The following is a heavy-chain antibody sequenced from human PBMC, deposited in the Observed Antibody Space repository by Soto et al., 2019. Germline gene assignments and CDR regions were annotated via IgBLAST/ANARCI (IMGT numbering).Heavy chain of an antibody. CDR2: INHNGGT. CDR1: GWTFSGYY. J-gene: IGHJ1*01. D-gene: IGHD1-26*01. CDR3: ARWDWSTRFQN. Sequence: QVQLQQWGAGLLKPSETLSLTCAVHGWTFSGYYWSWVRQAPGKGLEWIGEINHNGGTNYNPSLESQITRSVDTSRNQFPLELNSETAADTVVYYCARWDWSTRFQNWGRGTLVTGSS. V-gene: IGHV4-34*01.